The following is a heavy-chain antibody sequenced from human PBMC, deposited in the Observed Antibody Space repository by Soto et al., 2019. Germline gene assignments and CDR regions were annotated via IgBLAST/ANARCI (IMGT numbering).Heavy chain of an antibody. V-gene: IGHV3-20*04. CDR1: GFTFDDYG. CDR3: ARDVRYGSGSYPDY. D-gene: IGHD3-10*01. CDR2: INWNGGST. Sequence: EVQLVESGGGVVRPGGSLRLSCAASGFTFDDYGMSWVRQAPGKGLEWVSGINWNGGSTGYADAVKGRFTISSDNAKNSLYLQMNSLRAEDTALYYCARDVRYGSGSYPDYWGQGTLVTVSS. J-gene: IGHJ4*02.